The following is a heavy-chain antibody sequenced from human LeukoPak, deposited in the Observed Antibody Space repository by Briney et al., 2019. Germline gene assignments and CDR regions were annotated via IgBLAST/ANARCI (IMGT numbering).Heavy chain of an antibody. D-gene: IGHD3-16*01. V-gene: IGHV1-24*01. CDR2: FDPEGGET. J-gene: IGHJ3*02. CDR3: ALPIMITFGGVPPDPYAFDI. CDR1: GYTLTELS. Sequence: ASVKVSCKVSGYTLTELSMHWVRQAPGKGLEWMGGFDPEGGETIYAQKFQGRVTMTEDTSTDTAYMELSSLRSEDTAVYYCALPIMITFGGVPPDPYAFDIWGQGTMVTVSS.